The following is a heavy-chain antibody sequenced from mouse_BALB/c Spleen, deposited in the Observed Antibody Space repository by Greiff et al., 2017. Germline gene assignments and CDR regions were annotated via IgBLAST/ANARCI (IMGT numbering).Heavy chain of an antibody. CDR1: GYTFTSYW. CDR2: INPSTGYT. Sequence: QVQLQQSGAELAKPGASVKMSCKASGYTFTSYWMHWVKQRPGQGLEWIGYINPSTGYTEYNQKFKDKATLTADKSSSTAYMQLSSLTSEDSAVYYCARWTARATFAYWGQGTLVTVSA. CDR3: ARWTARATFAY. V-gene: IGHV1-7*01. J-gene: IGHJ3*01. D-gene: IGHD3-2*01.